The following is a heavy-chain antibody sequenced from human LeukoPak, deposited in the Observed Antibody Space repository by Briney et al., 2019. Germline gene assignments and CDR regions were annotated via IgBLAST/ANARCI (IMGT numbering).Heavy chain of an antibody. Sequence: GGSLRLSCAATGFTFSNYAIHWGRQAPGKGLEWVAFISDDGSRQHYADSVKGRFTISRDNSKNTLYLQMNGLRAEDTAAYYCAKYRVPTIPYFDYWGQGTLVTVSS. J-gene: IGHJ4*02. CDR1: GFTFSNYA. CDR3: AKYRVPTIPYFDY. CDR2: ISDDGSRQ. V-gene: IGHV3-30-3*02. D-gene: IGHD4/OR15-4a*01.